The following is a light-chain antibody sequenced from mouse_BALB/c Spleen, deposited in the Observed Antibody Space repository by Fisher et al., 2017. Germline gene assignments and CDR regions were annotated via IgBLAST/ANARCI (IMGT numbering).Light chain of an antibody. CDR2: DTS. CDR3: HQRSSYPFT. J-gene: IGKJ4*01. V-gene: IGKV4-70*01. CDR1: SSVSY. Sequence: IVLTQTPAIMSASLGEEVTMTCSASSSVSYMHWYQQKSGTSPKRWIYDTSKLASGVPVRFSGSGSGTFYSLTISSMEAEDAATYYCHQRSSYPFTFGSGTKLEIK.